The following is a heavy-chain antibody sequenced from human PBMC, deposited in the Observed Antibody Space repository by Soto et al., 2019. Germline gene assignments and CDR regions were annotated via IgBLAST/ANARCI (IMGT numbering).Heavy chain of an antibody. CDR1: GFTFSSYA. D-gene: IGHD1-1*01. CDR2: ISYDGTNK. V-gene: IGHV3-30-3*01. CDR3: ARDPKTSGGQHLEFNSFDS. Sequence: PGRSLRLSCAASGFTFSSYAMHWVRQAPGKGPEWVALISYDGTNKFYADSVKGRFTISRDNSKSTLYLQVDSLRPEDAAVYYCARDPKTSGGQHLEFNSFDSWGTGTL. J-gene: IGHJ5*01.